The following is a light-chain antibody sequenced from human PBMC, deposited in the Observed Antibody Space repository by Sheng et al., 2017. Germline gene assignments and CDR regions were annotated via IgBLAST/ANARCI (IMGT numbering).Light chain of an antibody. J-gene: IGLJ3*02. CDR2: DVS. V-gene: IGLV2-11*01. CDR1: SSDVGGYNY. Sequence: QSALTQPRSVSGSPGQSVTISCTGTSSDVGGYNYVSWYQQHPGKAPKLMIYDVSNRPSGVSNRFSGSKSGNTASLTISGLQAEDEADYYCCSYTSTNTVFGGGTKLTVL. CDR3: CSYTSTNTV.